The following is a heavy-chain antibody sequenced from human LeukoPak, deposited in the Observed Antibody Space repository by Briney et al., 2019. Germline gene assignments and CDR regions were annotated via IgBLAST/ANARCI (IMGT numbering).Heavy chain of an antibody. CDR3: ARTTHLYYYGSGSYYNVFSYMDV. CDR2: IYHSGST. D-gene: IGHD3-10*01. V-gene: IGHV4-39*07. Sequence: SETLSLTCTVSGGSISSGNYYWGWIRQPPGKGLEWIGSIYHSGSTYYNPSLKSRVTISVDTSKNQFSLKLSSVTAADTAVYYCARTTHLYYYGSGSYYNVFSYMDVWGKGTTVTISS. CDR1: GGSISSGNYY. J-gene: IGHJ6*03.